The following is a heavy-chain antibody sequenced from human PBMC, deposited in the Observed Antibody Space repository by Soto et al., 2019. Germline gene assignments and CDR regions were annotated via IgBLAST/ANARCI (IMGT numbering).Heavy chain of an antibody. CDR2: IYYSGNTNT. J-gene: IGHJ4*02. D-gene: IGHD6-19*01. CDR3: GRGGAVAATGDY. CDR1: GGSISNYY. V-gene: IGHV4-59*01. Sequence: QVQLQESGPGLVKPSETLSLTCTVSGGSISNYYWSWIRQPPGKGLEWIGYIYYSGNTNTNYNPALRSRVTISVDTSKNQFCLKLTFVTTADTAVYYCGRGGAVAATGDYWGQGTLVTVSS.